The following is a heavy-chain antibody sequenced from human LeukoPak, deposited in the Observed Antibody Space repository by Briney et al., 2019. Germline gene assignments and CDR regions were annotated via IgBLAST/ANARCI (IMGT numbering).Heavy chain of an antibody. J-gene: IGHJ5*02. CDR1: GYTFTSYG. V-gene: IGHV1-18*01. CDR3: ARELYYYDSSGYYEARRNWFDP. CDR2: ISAYNANT. Sequence: GASVKVSCKASGYTFTSYGISWVRQAPGQGLEWMGWISAYNANTNYAQKLQGRVTMTTDTSTSTAYMELRSLRSDDTAVYYCARELYYYDSSGYYEARRNWFDPWGQGTLVTASS. D-gene: IGHD3-22*01.